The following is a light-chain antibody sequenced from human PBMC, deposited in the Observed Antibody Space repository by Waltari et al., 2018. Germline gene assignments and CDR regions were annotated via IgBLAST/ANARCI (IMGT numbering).Light chain of an antibody. Sequence: DIQMTQSPSTLSASVGDRVTITCRASQSISSWLAWYQQKPGKVPKLLIYKASNLESGVPSTFSGSGSGTEFTLTISSLQPDDFATYYCQQYNSSSRTFGQGTKVEIK. CDR2: KAS. V-gene: IGKV1-5*03. J-gene: IGKJ1*01. CDR3: QQYNSSSRT. CDR1: QSISSW.